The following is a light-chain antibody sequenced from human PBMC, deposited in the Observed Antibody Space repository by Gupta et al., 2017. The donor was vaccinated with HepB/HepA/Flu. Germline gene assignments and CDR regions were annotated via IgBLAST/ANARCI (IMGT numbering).Light chain of an antibody. CDR2: VAS. J-gene: IGKJ2*01. Sequence: IVLTQSPATLSLSPGERATLSCRTSKSVSSNYIAWYQQKPGQAPRLLIYVASTRATGIPDRFSGSGSGTHFTLTISRLEPEDFAVYHCQQDGDPVYTFGEGTKLEIK. V-gene: IGKV3-20*01. CDR1: KSVSSNY. CDR3: QQDGDPVYT.